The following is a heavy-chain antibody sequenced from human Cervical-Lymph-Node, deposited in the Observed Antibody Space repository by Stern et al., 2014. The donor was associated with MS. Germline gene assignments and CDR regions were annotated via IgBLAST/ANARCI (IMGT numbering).Heavy chain of an antibody. V-gene: IGHV4-31*03. J-gene: IGHJ4*02. CDR2: ISYSGNP. CDR1: GGSVSSGSRY. Sequence: VQLVESGPGLVKPSQTLSLTCTVSGGSVSSGSRYWSWIRQHPGTGLEWIGYISYSGNPYYSPSLQSRLTISMDTSKNQFSLKLRSVTATDTAIYYCARVTEFLRFFYPDYWGQGTLVTVYS. CDR3: ARVTEFLRFFYPDY. D-gene: IGHD3-3*01.